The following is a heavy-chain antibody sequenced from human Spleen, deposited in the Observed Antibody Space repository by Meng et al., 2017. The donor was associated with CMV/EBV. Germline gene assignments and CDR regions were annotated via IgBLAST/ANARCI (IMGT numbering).Heavy chain of an antibody. CDR2: INHSGST. J-gene: IGHJ4*02. V-gene: IGHV4-34*01. Sequence: VVYGGSFSVHYWGWMRQSPGKGLEWIGEINHSGSTSYNPSLKSRVTISIDTSKNQFYLKLTSVTAADTAMYYCARVGLSTVTTNFDNWGQGTLVTVSS. CDR1: GGSFSVHY. CDR3: ARVGLSTVTTNFDN. D-gene: IGHD4-17*01.